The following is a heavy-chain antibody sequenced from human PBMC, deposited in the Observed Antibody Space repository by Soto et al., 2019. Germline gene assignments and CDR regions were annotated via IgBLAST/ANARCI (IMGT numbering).Heavy chain of an antibody. CDR2: IYYSGST. Sequence: QVQLQESGPGLVKPSQTLSLTCTVSGGSISSGGYYWSWIRQHPGKGLEWIGYIYYSGSTYYNPSLKSRVTISVDTSKNQFSLKLSSVTAADTAVYYCARGHCTSCYVAAVWVWFDPWGQGTLVTVSS. D-gene: IGHD2-2*01. V-gene: IGHV4-31*03. CDR1: GGSISSGGYY. J-gene: IGHJ5*02. CDR3: ARGHCTSCYVAAVWVWFDP.